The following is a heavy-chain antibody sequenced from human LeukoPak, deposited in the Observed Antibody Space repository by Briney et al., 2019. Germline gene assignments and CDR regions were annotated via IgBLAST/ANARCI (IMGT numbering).Heavy chain of an antibody. D-gene: IGHD3-10*01. J-gene: IGHJ4*02. CDR3: AKLGGSGTYYTYYFDY. V-gene: IGHV5-51*01. CDR1: GYSFTSHW. CDR2: IYPGDSNT. Sequence: GESLKISCKGSGYSFTSHWIGWVRQMPGKGLEWIGFIYPGDSNTRYSPSFQGQVTISADKSISTAYLQWSSLKASDTAMYYCAKLGGSGTYYTYYFDYWGQGTLVTVSS.